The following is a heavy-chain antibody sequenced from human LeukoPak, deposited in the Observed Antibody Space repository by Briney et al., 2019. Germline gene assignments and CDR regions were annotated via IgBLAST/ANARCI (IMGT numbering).Heavy chain of an antibody. CDR3: ARDRGYGAYFGY. D-gene: IGHD4-17*01. J-gene: IGHJ4*02. Sequence: GGSLRLSCAASGFTFSSYWMHWVRQAPGKGLVWVSRINSDGSSTSYADSVKGRFAISRDNAKNTLYLQMNSLRAEDTAVYYCARDRGYGAYFGYWGQGTLVTVSS. CDR1: GFTFSSYW. V-gene: IGHV3-74*01. CDR2: INSDGSST.